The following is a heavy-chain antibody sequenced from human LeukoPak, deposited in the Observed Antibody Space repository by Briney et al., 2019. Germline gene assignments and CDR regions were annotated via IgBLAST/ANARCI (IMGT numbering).Heavy chain of an antibody. Sequence: GASVKVSCKASGYTFTSYYMHWVRQAPGQGLEWMGIINPSGGSTSYAQKFQGRVTMTRDTSTSTVYLELSSLRSEDTAVYYCARVGHGREFGGYWGQGTLVTVSS. CDR2: INPSGGST. V-gene: IGHV1-46*01. CDR3: ARVGHGREFGGY. J-gene: IGHJ4*02. D-gene: IGHD3-10*01. CDR1: GYTFTSYY.